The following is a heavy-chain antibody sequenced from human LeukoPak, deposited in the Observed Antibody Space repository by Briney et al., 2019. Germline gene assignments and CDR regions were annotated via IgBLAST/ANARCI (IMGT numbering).Heavy chain of an antibody. J-gene: IGHJ4*02. CDR3: ASTVAAA. CDR1: GGSFSGYY. D-gene: IGHD6-13*01. V-gene: IGHV4-34*01. Sequence: PSETLSLTCAVYGGSFSGYYWSWIRQPPGKGLEWIGEINHSGSTNYNPSLKSRVTISVDTSKNQYSLKLSSVTAADTAVYYCASTVAAAWGQGTLVTVSS. CDR2: INHSGST.